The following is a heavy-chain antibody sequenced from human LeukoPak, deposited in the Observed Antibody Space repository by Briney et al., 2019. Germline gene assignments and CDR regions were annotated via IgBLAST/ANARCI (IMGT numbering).Heavy chain of an antibody. CDR1: GFTFSSYR. J-gene: IGHJ4*02. V-gene: IGHV3-7*01. Sequence: GGSLRLSCAASGFTFSSYRMSWVRQAPGKGLEWVANIKHDGSEKYYVDSVKGRFTISRDNAKNSLYLQMNSLRAEDTAMYYCVRDRGYCSGGTCYALWDYWGQGTLVTVSP. CDR3: VRDRGYCSGGTCYALWDY. D-gene: IGHD2-15*01. CDR2: IKHDGSEK.